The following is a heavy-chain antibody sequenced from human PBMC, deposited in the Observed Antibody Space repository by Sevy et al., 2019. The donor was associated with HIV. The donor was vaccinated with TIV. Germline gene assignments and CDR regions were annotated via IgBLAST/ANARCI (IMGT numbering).Heavy chain of an antibody. CDR1: GFTFSSYG. V-gene: IGHV3-33*01. D-gene: IGHD3-16*02. J-gene: IGHJ4*02. CDR2: IWYDGSNK. CDR3: AREGCYDYVWGSYRYSRYFDY. Sequence: GGSLRLSCAASGFTFSSYGMHWVRQAPGKGLEWVAVIWYDGSNKYYADSVKGRFNNSRDNSKNTLYPPMNSLRAEDTAVYYCAREGCYDYVWGSYRYSRYFDYWGQGTLVTVSS.